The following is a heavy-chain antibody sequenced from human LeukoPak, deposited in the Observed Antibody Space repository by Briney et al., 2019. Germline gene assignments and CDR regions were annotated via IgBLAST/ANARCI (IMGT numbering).Heavy chain of an antibody. Sequence: KSGGSLRLSCAASGFIFGDYDMNWVRQAPGQGLEWVGLCSSVSSYKYYGDSVKGRFTISRDNAKSLMYLQLNSLRAGDTALYFCARGGKKNGGDSFHLWGPGTMVTVAS. D-gene: IGHD3-10*01. CDR2: CSSVSSYK. CDR3: ARGGKKNGGDSFHL. CDR1: GFIFGDYD. J-gene: IGHJ3*01. V-gene: IGHV3-21*01.